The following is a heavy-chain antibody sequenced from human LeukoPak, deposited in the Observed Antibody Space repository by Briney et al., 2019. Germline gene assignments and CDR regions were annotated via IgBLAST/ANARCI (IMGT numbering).Heavy chain of an antibody. V-gene: IGHV4-34*01. D-gene: IGHD5-18*01. CDR1: GGSFSGYY. Sequence: SETLSLTCAVYGGSFSGYYWSWIRQPPGKGLEWIGEINHSGSTNYNPSLKSRVTISVDTSKNQFSLKLSSVTAADTAVYYCATIVDTAMVAVDYRGQGTLVTVSS. CDR3: ATIVDTAMVAVDY. CDR2: INHSGST. J-gene: IGHJ4*02.